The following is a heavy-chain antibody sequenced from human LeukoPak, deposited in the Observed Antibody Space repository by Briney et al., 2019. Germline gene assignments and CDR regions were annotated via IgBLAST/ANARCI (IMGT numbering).Heavy chain of an antibody. V-gene: IGHV1-69*01. Sequence: SVKVSCKASGGTFSSYAISWVRQAPGQGLEWMGGIIPIFGTANYAQKFQGRVTTTADESTSTAYMELSSLRSEDTAVYYCARGVSRKQWLVQHWGQGTLVTVSS. CDR1: GGTFSSYA. J-gene: IGHJ1*01. CDR2: IIPIFGTA. CDR3: ARGVSRKQWLVQH. D-gene: IGHD6-19*01.